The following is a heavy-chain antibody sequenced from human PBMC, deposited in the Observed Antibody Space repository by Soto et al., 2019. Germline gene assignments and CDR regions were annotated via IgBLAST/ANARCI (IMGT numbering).Heavy chain of an antibody. CDR1: GFSLSTRGVG. J-gene: IGHJ4*02. CDR3: AHKGGGDRILDS. D-gene: IGHD3-16*01. CDR2: IYWDGFK. Sequence: KESGPTLVKPTQTLTLTCTFSGFSLSTRGVGVGWIRQPPGKALEWLALIYWDGFKHYSPSLESRLTIREDTAKNQVVLTMTNVDPVDTATYYCAHKGGGDRILDSWGQGTLVTVSS. V-gene: IGHV2-5*02.